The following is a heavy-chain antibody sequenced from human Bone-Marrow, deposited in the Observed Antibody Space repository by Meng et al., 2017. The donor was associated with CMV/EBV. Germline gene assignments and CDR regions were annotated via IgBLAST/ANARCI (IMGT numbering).Heavy chain of an antibody. V-gene: IGHV3-23*01. D-gene: IGHD2-2*01. CDR3: AKDLGYCSSTSCYFGLDY. J-gene: IGHJ4*02. CDR2: ISGSGGST. CDR1: GFTFSSYA. Sequence: GESLKISCAASGFTFSSYAMSWVRQAPGKGLEWVSAISGSGGSTYYADSVKGRFTISRDNSKNTLYLQMNSLRAEDTAVYYCAKDLGYCSSTSCYFGLDYWGQRTLVTVSS.